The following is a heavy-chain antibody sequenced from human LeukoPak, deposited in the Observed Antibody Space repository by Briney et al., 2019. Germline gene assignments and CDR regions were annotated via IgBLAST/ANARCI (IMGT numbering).Heavy chain of an antibody. CDR1: GFTFSSYG. V-gene: IGHV3-30*18. Sequence: PGGSLRLSCAASGFTFSSYGMHWVRQAPGKGLEWVAVISYDGSNKYYADSVKGRFTISRDNSKNTLYLQMNSLRAEDTAVYYCAKSQYSNSFVYWGQGTLVTVSS. CDR2: ISYDGSNK. J-gene: IGHJ4*02. D-gene: IGHD4-11*01. CDR3: AKSQYSNSFVY.